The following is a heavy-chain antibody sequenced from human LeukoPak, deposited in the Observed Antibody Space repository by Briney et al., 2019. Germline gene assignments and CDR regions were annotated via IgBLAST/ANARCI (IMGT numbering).Heavy chain of an antibody. D-gene: IGHD5-24*01. CDR3: TRVGYIDEGIDY. CDR1: GFTVCTTY. V-gene: IGHV3-7*04. J-gene: IGHJ4*02. CDR2: IKQDGSKK. Sequence: GGSLRLSCAASGFTVCTTYMSWVRQAPGKGLEWVANIKQDGSKKSYVDSVKGRFTISRDNAKNSLYLQMNSLRAEDTAIYYCTRVGYIDEGIDYWGQGTLVTVSS.